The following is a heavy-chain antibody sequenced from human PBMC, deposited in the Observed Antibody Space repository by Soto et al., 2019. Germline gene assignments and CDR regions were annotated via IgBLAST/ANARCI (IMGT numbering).Heavy chain of an antibody. CDR2: ISYDGSNK. V-gene: IGHV3-30-3*01. CDR1: GFTFSSYA. J-gene: IGHJ6*02. D-gene: IGHD3-3*01. Sequence: QVQLVESGVGVVQPGRSLRLSCAASGFTFSSYAMHWVRQAPGKGLEWVAVISYDGSNKYYADSVKGRFTISRDNSKNTLYLQMNSLRAEDTAVYYCARDNTRGYYYYGMDVWGQGTTVTVSS. CDR3: ARDNTRGYYYYGMDV.